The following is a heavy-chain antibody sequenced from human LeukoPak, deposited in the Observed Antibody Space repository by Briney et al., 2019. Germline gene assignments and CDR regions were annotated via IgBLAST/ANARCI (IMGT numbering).Heavy chain of an antibody. CDR3: APSSLTFSNGWYGY. D-gene: IGHD6-19*01. CDR2: INTDGTVT. CDR1: GFTFSKYW. Sequence: GGSLRLSCAASGFTFSKYWMLWVRQAPGKGLESVSRINTDGTVTTYADSVKGRFTISRDNAKNTLYLQMNSLRAEDTAVYYCAPSSLTFSNGWYGYWGQGTLVTVSS. J-gene: IGHJ4*02. V-gene: IGHV3-74*01.